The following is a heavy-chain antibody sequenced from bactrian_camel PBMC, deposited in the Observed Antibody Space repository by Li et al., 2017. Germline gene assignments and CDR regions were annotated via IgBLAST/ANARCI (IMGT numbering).Heavy chain of an antibody. CDR2: HYTGTATT. Sequence: HVQLVESGGGLVQPGESLRLSCLASGITFSRHDMPWFRQTPGKERAAVAAHYTGTATTYVADSVKGRFTISRDNAKDTLYLQMNSLKIEDTAVYYCALGSSRQATMTARGKGTQVTVS. J-gene: IGHJ4*01. D-gene: IGHD3*01. CDR1: GITFSRHD. V-gene: IGHV3S1*01.